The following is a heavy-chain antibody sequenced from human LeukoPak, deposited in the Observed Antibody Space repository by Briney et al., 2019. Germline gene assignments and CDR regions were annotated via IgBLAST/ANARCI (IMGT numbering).Heavy chain of an antibody. V-gene: IGHV3-30-3*01. CDR2: ISYDGSNK. D-gene: IGHD3-10*01. Sequence: PGRSLRLSCAASGFTFSSYAMHWVRQAPGKGLEWVAVISYDGSNKYYADSVKGRFTISRDNSKNTLYLQMNSLRAEDTAVYYCAKVDGNTMVRGVIIKPSIDYWGQGTLVTVSS. CDR1: GFTFSSYA. CDR3: AKVDGNTMVRGVIIKPSIDY. J-gene: IGHJ4*02.